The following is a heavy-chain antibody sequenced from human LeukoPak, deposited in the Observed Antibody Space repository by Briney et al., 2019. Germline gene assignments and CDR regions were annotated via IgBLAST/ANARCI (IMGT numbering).Heavy chain of an antibody. CDR2: TNIGDTTI. Sequence: GGSLRLSCAASGFIFSDYYMNWIRQAPGKGLDWISYTNIGDTTIYYADSVKGRFTISRDNAKNSLYLQMNSLRAEDTAVYYCARGPGSGWLSYFDQWGQGTLVTVSS. V-gene: IGHV3-11*01. J-gene: IGHJ4*03. CDR1: GFIFSDYY. D-gene: IGHD6-19*01. CDR3: ARGPGSGWLSYFDQ.